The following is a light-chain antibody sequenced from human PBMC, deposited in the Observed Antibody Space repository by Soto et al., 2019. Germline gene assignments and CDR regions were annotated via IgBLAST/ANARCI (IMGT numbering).Light chain of an antibody. J-gene: IGKJ3*01. CDR1: QDIRNF. V-gene: IGKV1-33*01. Sequence: DIQMTQSPSSLSASVGDRITITCQASQDIRNFLNWYQQKPGLAPNLLIFDVSDLRTGVPSRFSGSGSGTNFTLTIAGLLPEDVATYFCQHYDVVPPMFTFGPGTKVDLK. CDR3: QHYDVVPPMFT. CDR2: DVS.